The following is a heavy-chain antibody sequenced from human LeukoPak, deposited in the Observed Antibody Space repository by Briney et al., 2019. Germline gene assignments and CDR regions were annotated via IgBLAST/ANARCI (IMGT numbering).Heavy chain of an antibody. J-gene: IGHJ3*02. V-gene: IGHV4-39*01. CDR3: ARHNWFGLNAFDI. Sequence: SETLSLTCTVSGGSISSSSYYWGWIRQPPGKGLEWIGSIYYSGSTYYNTSLKSRVTISVDRSKNQFSLKVTSVTAADTAVYYCARHNWFGLNAFDIWGQGTMVTVSS. D-gene: IGHD3-10*01. CDR1: GGSISSSSYY. CDR2: IYYSGST.